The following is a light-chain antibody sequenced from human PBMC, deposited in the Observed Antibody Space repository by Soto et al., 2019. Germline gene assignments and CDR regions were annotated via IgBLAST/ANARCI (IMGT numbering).Light chain of an antibody. J-gene: IGLJ1*01. V-gene: IGLV3-25*03. CDR1: ALPKQY. CDR2: KDS. Sequence: SSELTQPPSVSVSPGQTARITCSGDALPKQYAYWYQQKPGQAPVLVIYKDSERPSGIAERFSGSSSGTTVTLTISGVQAEDEADYYCQSADSSGTYYVFGTGTKLTVL. CDR3: QSADSSGTYYV.